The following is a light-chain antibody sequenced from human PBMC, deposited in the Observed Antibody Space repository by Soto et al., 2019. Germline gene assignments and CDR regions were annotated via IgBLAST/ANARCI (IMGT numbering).Light chain of an antibody. CDR3: QQYYSYPRT. CDR2: AAS. J-gene: IGKJ1*01. Sequence: DIQVTQSPSFVSASLRDRVTITCRASQGISSYLAWYQQKPGEAPKLLIYAASALQSGVPSRFSGSGSGTDFTLTISCLQSEDFATYYCQQYYSYPRTFGQGTKVDIK. V-gene: IGKV1-9*01. CDR1: QGISSY.